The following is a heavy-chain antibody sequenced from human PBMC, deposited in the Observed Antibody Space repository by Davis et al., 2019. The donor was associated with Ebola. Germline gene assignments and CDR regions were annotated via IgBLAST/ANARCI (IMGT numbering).Heavy chain of an antibody. Sequence: GESLKISCAASGFTFSSYAMYWIRQAPGKGLEWVSRISGSGGDPHYADSVKGRFTISRDNSKNTLYLQMNSLRAEDTAVFYCAKRATVKVAGANYYNAMDVWGIGTTVTVSS. CDR2: ISGSGGDP. J-gene: IGHJ6*04. V-gene: IGHV3-23*01. CDR1: GFTFSSYA. D-gene: IGHD6-19*01. CDR3: AKRATVKVAGANYYNAMDV.